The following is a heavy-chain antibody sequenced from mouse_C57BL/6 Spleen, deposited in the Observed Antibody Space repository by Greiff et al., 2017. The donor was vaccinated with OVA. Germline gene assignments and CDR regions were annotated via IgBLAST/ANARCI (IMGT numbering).Heavy chain of an antibody. CDR1: GYTFTSYW. D-gene: IGHD2-4*01. V-gene: IGHV1-53*01. J-gene: IGHJ4*01. Sequence: VQLQQPGTELVKPGASVKLSCKASGYTFTSYWMHWVKQRPGQGLEWIGNINPSNGGTNYNEKIKSKATLNVDKTSSTAYMQLSSLTSEDSAVYYCAYDYDEGYAIDYWGQGTSVTVSS. CDR3: AYDYDEGYAIDY. CDR2: INPSNGGT.